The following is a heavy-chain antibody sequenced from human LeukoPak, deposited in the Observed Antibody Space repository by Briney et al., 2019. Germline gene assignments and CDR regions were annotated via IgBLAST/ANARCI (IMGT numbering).Heavy chain of an antibody. CDR2: IRYDGSNK. J-gene: IGHJ4*02. CDR1: GFTFSSYG. CDR3: AKDLHREYSSSSGVY. D-gene: IGHD6-6*01. V-gene: IGHV3-30*02. Sequence: PGGSLRLSCAASGFTFSSYGMHWVRQAPGKGLEWVAFIRYDGSNKYYADSVKGRFTISRDNSKNTLYLQMNSLRAEDTAVYYCAKDLHREYSSSSGVYWGQGTLVTVSS.